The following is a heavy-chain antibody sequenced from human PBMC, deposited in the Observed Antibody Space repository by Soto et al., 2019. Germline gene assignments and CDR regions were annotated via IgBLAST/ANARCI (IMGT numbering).Heavy chain of an antibody. V-gene: IGHV1-69*13. CDR1: GGTFSSYA. D-gene: IGHD3-16*01. J-gene: IGHJ4*02. CDR3: AKDTMITFGRAEFDY. Sequence: GASVKVSCKASGGTFSSYAISWVRQAPGQGLEWMGGIIPIFGTANYAQKFQGRVTITADESTSTAYMELSSLRSEDTAVYYCAKDTMITFGRAEFDYWGQGTLVRVSS. CDR2: IIPIFGTA.